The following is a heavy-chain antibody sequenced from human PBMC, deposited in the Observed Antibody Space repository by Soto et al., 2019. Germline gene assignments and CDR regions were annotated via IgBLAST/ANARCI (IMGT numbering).Heavy chain of an antibody. Sequence: PGGSLRLSCSASGFTFSSYAMHWVRQAPGKGLEYVSAISSNGGSTYYADSVKGRFTISRDNSKNTLYLQMSSLRAEDTAVYYCVKGAGITFGGVIALRVVFDYWGQGTLVTVSS. V-gene: IGHV3-64D*06. CDR1: GFTFSSYA. D-gene: IGHD3-16*02. CDR3: VKGAGITFGGVIALRVVFDY. CDR2: ISSNGGST. J-gene: IGHJ4*02.